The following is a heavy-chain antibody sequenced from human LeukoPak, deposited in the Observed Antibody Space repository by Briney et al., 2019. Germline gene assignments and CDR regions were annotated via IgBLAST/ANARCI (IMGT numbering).Heavy chain of an antibody. CDR1: GVTFDDYA. J-gene: IGHJ1*01. D-gene: IGHD6-19*01. V-gene: IGHV3-9*01. Sequence: GGSLRLSCAASGVTFDDYAMHWVRHAPGKGLEWVSGISWSSGSIGYADSVKGRFTISRDNAKNSLYLQMNSLRAEDTALYYCAKATAVAGPSEYFQHWGQGTLVTVSS. CDR3: AKATAVAGPSEYFQH. CDR2: ISWSSGSI.